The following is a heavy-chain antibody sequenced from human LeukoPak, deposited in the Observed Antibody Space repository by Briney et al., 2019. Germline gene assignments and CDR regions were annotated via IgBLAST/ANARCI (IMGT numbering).Heavy chain of an antibody. Sequence: PSETLSLTCTVSGGSIRSGDYYWAWIRRPPGKGLEWIGTIYYSGSTYYSSSLKSRATISIDTSKSQFSLRLSSVTAADTAVYYCARDAERTVAIVNFCRWFDPWGQGTLVTVSS. V-gene: IGHV4-39*07. D-gene: IGHD2-8*02. CDR1: GGSIRSGDYY. CDR3: ARDAERTVAIVNFCRWFDP. J-gene: IGHJ5*02. CDR2: IYYSGST.